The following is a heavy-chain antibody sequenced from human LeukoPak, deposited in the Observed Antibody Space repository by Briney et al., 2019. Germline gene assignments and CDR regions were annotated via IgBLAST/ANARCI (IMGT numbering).Heavy chain of an antibody. CDR3: SRDGAPYSSGWYY. CDR2: IYTSGST. Sequence: SETLSLTCTVSGGSVSSGGYYWSWIRQPAGKGLEWIGRIYTSGSTNYSPSLRSRVTISVDTSKNQFSLKLSSVTAADTAVYYCSRDGAPYSSGWYYWGQGTLVTVSS. CDR1: GGSVSSGGYY. D-gene: IGHD6-19*01. V-gene: IGHV4-61*02. J-gene: IGHJ4*02.